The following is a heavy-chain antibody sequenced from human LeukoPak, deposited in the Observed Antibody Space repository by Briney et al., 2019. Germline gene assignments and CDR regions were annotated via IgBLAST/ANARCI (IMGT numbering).Heavy chain of an antibody. CDR2: ISYDGREK. V-gene: IGHV3-30*03. D-gene: IGHD1-1*01. Sequence: GRSLRLSCAASGFTFNSYGMHWVRQAPGKGLEWVALISYDGREKYYADSVKGRFTISRDKSKNTLYLQMNSLRAEDTAVYYCARENDPYYMDVWGKGTTVTISS. CDR1: GFTFNSYG. CDR3: ARENDPYYMDV. J-gene: IGHJ6*03.